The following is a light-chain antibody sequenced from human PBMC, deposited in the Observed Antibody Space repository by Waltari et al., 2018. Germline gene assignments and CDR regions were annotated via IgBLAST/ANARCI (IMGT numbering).Light chain of an antibody. Sequence: QSALTQPASVSGSPGQSITISCTGTSSDVGGFNFVSWYQQHTGKAPKLMIYDVSKRPSGVSNRFSGSKSGNLASLTISGLQGEDEADYYCSSYTISSTLNWVFGGGTKLTVL. CDR2: DVS. J-gene: IGLJ3*02. CDR3: SSYTISSTLNWV. CDR1: SSDVGGFNF. V-gene: IGLV2-14*03.